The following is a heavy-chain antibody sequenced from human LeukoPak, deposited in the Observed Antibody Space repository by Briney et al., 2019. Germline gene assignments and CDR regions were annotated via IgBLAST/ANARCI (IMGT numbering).Heavy chain of an antibody. CDR1: GYTFTDHY. J-gene: IGHJ6*03. Sequence: ASVKVSCKASGYTFTDHYMHWVRQAPGQGLEWMGWINPKSRATNYAQNFQGRVTLTRDTSISTAYMELSSLRSDDTAVYYCARGVDTAVIPYYYYYMDVWGIGTTVTVSS. D-gene: IGHD5-18*01. CDR2: INPKSRAT. V-gene: IGHV1-2*02. CDR3: ARGVDTAVIPYYYYYMDV.